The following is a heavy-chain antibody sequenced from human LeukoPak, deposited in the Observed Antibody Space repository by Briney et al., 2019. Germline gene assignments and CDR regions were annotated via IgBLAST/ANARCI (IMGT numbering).Heavy chain of an antibody. V-gene: IGHV3-74*01. D-gene: IGHD1-1*01. CDR3: TKDRVWNSFDS. CDR1: GFTFSNHW. Sequence: GGSLRLSCAASGFTFSNHWMNWVRQAPGKGLVWVSRINTDGSSTTYADSVKGRFTISRDNAKNTLYLQLNSLKNEDTAVYYCTKDRVWNSFDSWGQGTLVTVSS. J-gene: IGHJ4*02. CDR2: INTDGSST.